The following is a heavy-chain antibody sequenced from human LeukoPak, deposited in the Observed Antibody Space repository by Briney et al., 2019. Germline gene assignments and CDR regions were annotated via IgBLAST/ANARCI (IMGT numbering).Heavy chain of an antibody. D-gene: IGHD3-3*01. Sequence: SETLSLTCAVYGGSFSGYYWSWIRQPPGKGLEWIGEISHSGSTNYNPSLKSRVTISIDTSKNQFSLKLSSVTAADTAVYYCASRSSIWSGYQDTLYYFDSWGQGTLVTVSS. CDR1: GGSFSGYY. CDR2: ISHSGST. CDR3: ASRSSIWSGYQDTLYYFDS. J-gene: IGHJ4*02. V-gene: IGHV4-34*01.